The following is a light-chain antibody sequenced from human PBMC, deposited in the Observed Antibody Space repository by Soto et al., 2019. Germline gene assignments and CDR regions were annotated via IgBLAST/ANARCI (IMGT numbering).Light chain of an antibody. J-gene: IGKJ5*01. CDR2: GAS. Sequence: DIGLTQSQGTLSLSPGERATLSCRASQSISNFLAWYQQKPGQAPRLLIYGASNRATGIPARFSDSGSGTDFTLTISSLEPEDFAVYYCQQHFNGPITFGQGTRLEIK. V-gene: IGKV3-11*01. CDR1: QSISNF. CDR3: QQHFNGPIT.